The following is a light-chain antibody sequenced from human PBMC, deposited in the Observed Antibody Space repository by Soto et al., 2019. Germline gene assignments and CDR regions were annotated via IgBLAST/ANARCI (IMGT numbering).Light chain of an antibody. J-gene: IGKJ1*01. CDR2: GAS. CDR1: QSVSSN. V-gene: IGKV3-15*01. CDR3: QQYGSSQT. Sequence: EIVMTQSPATLSVSPGERATLSCRASQSVSSNLAWYQHKPGQAPRLLIYGASTRATGIPARFSGSGSGTEFTLTISSLQSEDFAVYYCQQYGSSQTFGQGTKVDIK.